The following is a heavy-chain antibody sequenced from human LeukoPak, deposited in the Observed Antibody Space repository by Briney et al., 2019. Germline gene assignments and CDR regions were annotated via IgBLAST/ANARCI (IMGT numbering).Heavy chain of an antibody. Sequence: ASVKVSCKASGYTFTSYDIHWERQATGQGLEWMGWMNPNSGNTGYAQKFQGRVTMTRNTSISTAYMELSSLRSEDTAVYYCARGVSIWWNLTGVDAFDIWGQGTMVTVSS. V-gene: IGHV1-8*01. CDR1: GYTFTSYD. D-gene: IGHD4/OR15-4a*01. CDR2: MNPNSGNT. CDR3: ARGVSIWWNLTGVDAFDI. J-gene: IGHJ3*02.